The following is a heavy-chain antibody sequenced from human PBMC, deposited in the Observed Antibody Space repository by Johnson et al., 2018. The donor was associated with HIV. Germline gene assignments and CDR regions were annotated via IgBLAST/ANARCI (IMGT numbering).Heavy chain of an antibody. V-gene: IGHV3-30-3*01. CDR3: ARSPEGDAFDI. J-gene: IGHJ3*02. CDR1: GFTFSSSA. Sequence: QVQLVESGGGVVQPGRSLRLSCAVSGFTFSSSAMHWVRQGPSKGLEWVAVISDDGTKKHYADFVKGRFTISRDNSKNTLYLQMNSLRGEDTAVYYCARSPEGDAFDIWGQGTMVTVSS. CDR2: ISDDGTKK.